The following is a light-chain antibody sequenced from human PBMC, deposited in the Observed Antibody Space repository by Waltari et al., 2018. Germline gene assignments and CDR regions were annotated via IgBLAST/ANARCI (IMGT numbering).Light chain of an antibody. Sequence: EIVLTQSPVTLSLSPGDTVTLSCRASQTVTYQLGWYQQKTGQPPRLLIYDTSKRATGIPARFSGSGSGTDFTLTISSVEPEDSAVYFCQHRINWPLTFGGGTKVEI. J-gene: IGKJ4*01. CDR1: QTVTYQ. V-gene: IGKV3-11*01. CDR3: QHRINWPLT. CDR2: DTS.